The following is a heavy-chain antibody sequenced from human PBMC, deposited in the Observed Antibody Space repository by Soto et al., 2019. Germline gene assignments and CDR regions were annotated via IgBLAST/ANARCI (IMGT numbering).Heavy chain of an antibody. CDR2: IWYDGINK. D-gene: IGHD3-10*01. CDR3: TTSNYSESGTSPQAPFDY. V-gene: IGHV3-33*01. CDR1: GFTFRSYG. J-gene: IGHJ4*02. Sequence: PGGSLRLSCAASGFTFRSYGMHWVRQAPGKGLEWVAAIWYDGINKYYADSVKGRFTISRDNSKNTLYLQMNSLRAEDTALYYCTTSNYSESGTSPQAPFDYWGPGTLVTVSS.